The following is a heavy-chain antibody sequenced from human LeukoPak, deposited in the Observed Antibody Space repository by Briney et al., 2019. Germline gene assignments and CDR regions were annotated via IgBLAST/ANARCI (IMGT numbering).Heavy chain of an antibody. CDR2: IKQDGSEK. J-gene: IGHJ3*02. CDR3: ARARINLDI. V-gene: IGHV3-7*01. Sequence: GGSLRLSCAASGFTFSSYGMHWVRQAPGKGLEWVANIKQDGSEKYYVDSVKGRFTISRDNAKNSLYLQMNSLRAEDTAVYYCARARINLDIWGQGTMVTVSS. CDR1: GFTFSSYG.